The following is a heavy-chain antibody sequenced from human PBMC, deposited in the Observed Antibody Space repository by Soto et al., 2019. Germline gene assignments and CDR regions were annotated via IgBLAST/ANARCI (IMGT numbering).Heavy chain of an antibody. CDR3: ARGPSKGYCSGGSCYSIRLIAFDI. J-gene: IGHJ3*02. V-gene: IGHV4-34*01. Sequence: SETLSLTCAVYGGSFSGYYWSWIRQPPGKGLEWIGEINHSGSTNYNPSLKSRVTISVDTSKNQFSLKLSSVTAADTAVYYCARGPSKGYCSGGSCYSIRLIAFDIWGQGTMVTVSS. CDR1: GGSFSGYY. CDR2: INHSGST. D-gene: IGHD2-15*01.